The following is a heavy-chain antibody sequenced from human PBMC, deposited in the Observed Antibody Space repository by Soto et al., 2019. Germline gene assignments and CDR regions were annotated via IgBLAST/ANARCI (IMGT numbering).Heavy chain of an antibody. J-gene: IGHJ4*02. D-gene: IGHD1-26*01. CDR2: ISSDGSKK. CDR1: GFTFRNYA. V-gene: IGHV3-30-3*01. CDR3: ARPEGYSGTSEPIDY. Sequence: GGSLRLSCAASGFTFRNYAIHWVRQAPGKGLEWVAVISSDGSKKYYADSVKGRFTISRDNSKNTLFLQMNTLRAEDTAVYYCARPEGYSGTSEPIDYWGQGTLVTVSS.